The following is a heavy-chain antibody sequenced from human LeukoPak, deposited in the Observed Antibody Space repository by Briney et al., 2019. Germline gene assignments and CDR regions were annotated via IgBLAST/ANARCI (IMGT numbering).Heavy chain of an antibody. J-gene: IGHJ6*03. CDR2: IRHDESRT. V-gene: IGHV3-30*02. D-gene: IGHD2-21*01. Sequence: GGSLRLSCAASGFIFSAYGMHWVRQAPGEGLEWVAYIRHDESRTFYADSVKGRFTISRDDSKNTLYLQMHILRAEDTALYYCAKPVIPSSYQETYYMDVSGKGTPVTVS. CDR3: AKPVIPSSYQETYYMDV. CDR1: GFIFSAYG.